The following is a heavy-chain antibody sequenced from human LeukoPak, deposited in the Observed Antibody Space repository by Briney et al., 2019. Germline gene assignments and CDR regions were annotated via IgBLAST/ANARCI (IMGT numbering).Heavy chain of an antibody. CDR2: IRGSGDST. J-gene: IGHJ4*02. V-gene: IGHV3-23*01. D-gene: IGHD6-19*01. CDR1: GFTFSNYA. CDR3: ARRSGIAVAGAFDY. Sequence: GGSLRLSCAASGFTFSNYAMRWVRQAPGKGLEWVSGIRGSGDSTYYADSVTGRFTISRDNSKNTLYLKMNSLRAEDTAVYYCARRSGIAVAGAFDYWGQGTLVTVSS.